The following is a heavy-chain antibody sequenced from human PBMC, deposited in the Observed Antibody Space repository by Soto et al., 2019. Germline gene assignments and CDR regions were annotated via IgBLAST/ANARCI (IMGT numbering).Heavy chain of an antibody. V-gene: IGHV3-48*02. D-gene: IGHD2-21*02. J-gene: IGHJ4*02. CDR2: ISSSSSTI. Sequence: EVQLVESGGGLVQPGGSLRLSCAASGFTFSRYSMNWVRQAPGKGLEWVSYISSSSSTIYYADSVKGRFTISRDNAKNSLYLQMSSLRDEDTAVYYCARVYCGGDCYSDYWGQGTLVTVSS. CDR3: ARVYCGGDCYSDY. CDR1: GFTFSRYS.